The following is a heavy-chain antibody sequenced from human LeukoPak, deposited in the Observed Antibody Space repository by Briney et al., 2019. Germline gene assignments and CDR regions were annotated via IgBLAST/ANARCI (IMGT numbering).Heavy chain of an antibody. Sequence: ASVKVSCKASGYTFTSHDFHWVRQATGQGLEWMGWMNPNSGNTGYAQKFQGRVTMTRNTSISTAYMELSSLRSEDTAVYYCARGRWVFDFWGQGTLVTVSS. V-gene: IGHV1-8*01. D-gene: IGHD3-16*01. J-gene: IGHJ4*02. CDR3: ARGRWVFDF. CDR2: MNPNSGNT. CDR1: GYTFTSHD.